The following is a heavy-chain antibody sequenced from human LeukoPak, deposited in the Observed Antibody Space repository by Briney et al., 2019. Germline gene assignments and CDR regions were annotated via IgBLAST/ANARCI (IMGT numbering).Heavy chain of an antibody. D-gene: IGHD3-9*01. CDR1: GGTFSSYA. V-gene: IGHV1-69*05. CDR3: ARGILTGLNYYYYGLDV. J-gene: IGHJ6*02. Sequence: SVKVSCKASGGTFSSYAISWVRQAPGQGLEWMGGIIPIFGTANYAQKFQGRVTMTRDTSTSTVYMELSSLRSEDTAVYYCARGILTGLNYYYYGLDVWGQGTTVTVSS. CDR2: IIPIFGTA.